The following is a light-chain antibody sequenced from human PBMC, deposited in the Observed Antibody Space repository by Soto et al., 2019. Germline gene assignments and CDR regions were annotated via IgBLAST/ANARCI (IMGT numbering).Light chain of an antibody. V-gene: IGLV1-47*01. CDR2: RNN. J-gene: IGLJ1*01. Sequence: QSVLTQPPSASGTPGQRVIISCSGSSSNIGSNYVYWYQQLPGTAPKLLIYRNNQRPSGVPDRFSGSKSGTSASLAISELRSEDEADYYCAAWDDSLSGYVFGTGTKVTVL. CDR3: AAWDDSLSGYV. CDR1: SSNIGSNY.